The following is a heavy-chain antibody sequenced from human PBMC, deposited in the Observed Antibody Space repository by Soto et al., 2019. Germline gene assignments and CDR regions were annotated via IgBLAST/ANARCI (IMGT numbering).Heavy chain of an antibody. CDR3: ARDPGATVTLTIDY. D-gene: IGHD4-4*01. CDR1: GFTFSSYA. CDR2: ISYDGSNK. J-gene: IGHJ4*02. Sequence: GGSLRLSCAASGFTFSSYAMHWVRQAPGKGLEWVAVISYDGSNKYYADSVKGRFTISRANSKNTLYLRMNSLRAEDTAVYYCARDPGATVTLTIDYWGQGTLVTVSS. V-gene: IGHV3-30-3*01.